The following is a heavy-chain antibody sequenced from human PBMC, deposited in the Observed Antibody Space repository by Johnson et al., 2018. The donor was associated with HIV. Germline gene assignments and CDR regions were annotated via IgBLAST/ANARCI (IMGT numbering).Heavy chain of an antibody. CDR3: ASISLGAFDI. CDR2: ISYDGSNK. Sequence: VQLVESRRVLVQPGGSLRLSCAASGFTFSSYAMHWVRQAPGKGLEWVAVISYDGSNKYYADSVKGRFTISRDNSKNTLYLQMGSLRAEDMAVYFCASISLGAFDIWGQGTLVTVSS. V-gene: IGHV3-30*14. J-gene: IGHJ3*02. CDR1: GFTFSSYA.